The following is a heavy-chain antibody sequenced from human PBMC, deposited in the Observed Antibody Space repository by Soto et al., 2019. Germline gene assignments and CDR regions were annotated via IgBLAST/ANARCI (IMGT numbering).Heavy chain of an antibody. CDR3: ARGSGMIVVGDYYYGMDV. Sequence: SVKCCCKASGGTFSSYAISWVRQAPGQGLEWMGGIIPIFGTANYAQKFQGRVTITADESTSTAYMELSSLRSEDTAVYYCARGSGMIVVGDYYYGMDVWGQGTTVTVS. CDR1: GGTFSSYA. V-gene: IGHV1-69*01. J-gene: IGHJ6*02. D-gene: IGHD3-22*01. CDR2: IIPIFGTA.